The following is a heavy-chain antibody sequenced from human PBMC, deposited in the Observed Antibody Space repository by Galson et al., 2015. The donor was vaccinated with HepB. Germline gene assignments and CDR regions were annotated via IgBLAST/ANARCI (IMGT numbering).Heavy chain of an antibody. CDR1: GFTFSSYA. Sequence: SLRLSCAASGFTFSSYAMTWVRQAPGKGLEWVSSISESGGYTDYADSVKGRFTISRDNSKNTLFLQMHSLRADDTAVYYCAKHECQLWGRGTLVTVSS. CDR2: ISESGGYT. D-gene: IGHD3-3*01. V-gene: IGHV3-23*01. J-gene: IGHJ1*01. CDR3: AKHECQL.